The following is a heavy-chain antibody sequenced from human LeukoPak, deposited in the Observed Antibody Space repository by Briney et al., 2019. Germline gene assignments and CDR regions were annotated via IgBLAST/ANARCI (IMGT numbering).Heavy chain of an antibody. D-gene: IGHD3-22*01. CDR1: GGSISDYY. Sequence: SETLSLTCTVSGGSISDYYWSWIRQPPGKGLEWIGEINHSGSTNYNPSLKSRVTISVDTSKNQFSLKLSSVTAADTAVYYCARGPYYDSSGYNSFDYWGQGTLVTVSS. CDR3: ARGPYYDSSGYNSFDY. CDR2: INHSGST. J-gene: IGHJ4*02. V-gene: IGHV4-34*01.